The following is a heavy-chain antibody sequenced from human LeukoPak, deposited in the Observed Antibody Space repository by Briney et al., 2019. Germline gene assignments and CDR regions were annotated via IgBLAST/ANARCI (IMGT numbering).Heavy chain of an antibody. CDR1: GGSISSGGYS. CDR3: ARGPFAPPTYYYDSSSYMFDP. D-gene: IGHD3-22*01. Sequence: PSETLSLTCAVSGGSISSGGYSWSWIRQPPGKGLEWIGYIYHSGSTYYNPSLKSRVTISVDRSKNQFSLKLSPVTAADTAVYYCARGPFAPPTYYYDSSSYMFDPWGQGTLVTVSS. CDR2: IYHSGST. J-gene: IGHJ5*02. V-gene: IGHV4-30-2*01.